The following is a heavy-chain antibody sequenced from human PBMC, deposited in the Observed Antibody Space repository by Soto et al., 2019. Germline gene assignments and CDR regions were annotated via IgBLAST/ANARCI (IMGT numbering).Heavy chain of an antibody. Sequence: GGSLRLSCAASGFNFSSHGMHWVRQAQGKGLEWVAVISYDGSNKYYADSVKGRFTISRDNSKKTLYLQMNSLRAEDTAVYYCAKAKGLSDWNDVKDYWGQGTLVTVSS. CDR1: GFNFSSHG. V-gene: IGHV3-30*18. D-gene: IGHD1-1*01. CDR3: AKAKGLSDWNDVKDY. CDR2: ISYDGSNK. J-gene: IGHJ4*02.